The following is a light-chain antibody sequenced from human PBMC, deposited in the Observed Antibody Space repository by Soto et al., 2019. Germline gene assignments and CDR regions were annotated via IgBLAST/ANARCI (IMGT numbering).Light chain of an antibody. CDR1: QGIRSY. CDR2: AAS. V-gene: IGKV1-9*01. J-gene: IGKJ5*01. CDR3: QQLNSYPIT. Sequence: DIQLTQSPSFLSASVGDRVTITCRASQGIRSYLAWYQQKPGKAPKLLIYAASTLQSGVPSRFRGSGSGTEFTLTISRLQPEDFETYYCQQLNSYPITFGQGTRLEIK.